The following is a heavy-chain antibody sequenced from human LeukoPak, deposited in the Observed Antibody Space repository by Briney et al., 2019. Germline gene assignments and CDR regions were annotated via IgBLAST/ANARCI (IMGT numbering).Heavy chain of an antibody. V-gene: IGHV3-72*01. J-gene: IGHJ6*02. D-gene: IGHD1-26*01. CDR3: ARGYHSFDV. CDR2: TRNKANSYTT. Sequence: QPGGSLRLSCAVSGFTFSDHYMDWVRQAPGKGLEWVGRTRNKANSYTTVYAASVQGRFTVSRDDTKNSLYLQMNSLKTEDTAVYYCARGYHSFDVWGQGITVTVSS. CDR1: GFTFSDHY.